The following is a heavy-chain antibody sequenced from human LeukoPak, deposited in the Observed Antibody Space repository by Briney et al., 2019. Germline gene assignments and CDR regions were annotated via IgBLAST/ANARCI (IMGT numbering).Heavy chain of an antibody. V-gene: IGHV3-48*01. J-gene: IGHJ4*02. D-gene: IGHD2-2*02. CDR2: ISSSSSTI. CDR3: ARSVVVPAAIGYFDY. CDR1: GFTFSSYS. Sequence: GGSLRLSCAASGFTFSSYSMNWVRQAPGKGLEWVSYISSSSSTIYYADSVKGRFTISRDNAKNSLYLQMNSLRAEDTAVYYCARSVVVPAAIGYFDYWGQGTLVTVSS.